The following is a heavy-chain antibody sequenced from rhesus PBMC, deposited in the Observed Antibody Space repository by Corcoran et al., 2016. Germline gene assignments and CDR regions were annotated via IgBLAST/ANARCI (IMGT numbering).Heavy chain of an antibody. Sequence: QVQLQESGPGLVKPSETLSLTCAVSGGSFSSYWWRWIRQPPGKGLEWIGEINGNSGSTNYNPSLKSRVTISKDASKNQFSLKLSSVTAADTAVYYCARYDEYGLDSWGQGVVVTVSS. CDR1: GGSFSSYW. D-gene: IGHD3-9*01. V-gene: IGHV4-80*01. J-gene: IGHJ6*01. CDR2: INGNSGST. CDR3: ARYDEYGLDS.